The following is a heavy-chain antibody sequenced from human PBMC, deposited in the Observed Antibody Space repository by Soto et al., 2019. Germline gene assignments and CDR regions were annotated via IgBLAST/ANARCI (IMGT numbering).Heavy chain of an antibody. CDR2: IRNKISSHTT. CDR3: CRVRVAEGGHQNIDS. Sequence: HPGGSLRLSCAASGFTFSDHYMDWVRQAPGKGLEWVGRIRNKISSHTTEYAASVKGRFAISRDDSKNSLFLQMNSLKTEDTVVYYCCRVRVAEGGHQNIDSWGQGTLVTVS. D-gene: IGHD6-13*01. V-gene: IGHV3-72*01. CDR1: GFTFSDHY. J-gene: IGHJ4*02.